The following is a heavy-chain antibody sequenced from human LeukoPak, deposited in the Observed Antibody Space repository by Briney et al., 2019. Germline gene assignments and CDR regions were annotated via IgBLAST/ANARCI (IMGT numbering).Heavy chain of an antibody. J-gene: IGHJ4*02. CDR1: GFTFSSYA. D-gene: IGHD6-6*01. CDR3: AKDLRYSSSNIRCYLDY. Sequence: GGSLTLSCAVSGFTFSSYAMSWVRQAPGKGLEWVSAVSGSGGSTYYADPVKVRLTIFRDNSKNTLYLQMNSLIAEDTAVYYCAKDLRYSSSNIRCYLDYWGQGTLVTVSS. V-gene: IGHV3-23*01. CDR2: VSGSGGST.